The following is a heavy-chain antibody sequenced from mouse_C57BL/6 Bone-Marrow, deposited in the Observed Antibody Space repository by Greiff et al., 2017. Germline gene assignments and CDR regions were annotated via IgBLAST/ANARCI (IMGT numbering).Heavy chain of an antibody. J-gene: IGHJ1*03. V-gene: IGHV1-15*01. CDR1: GYTFTDYE. CDR2: IGPETGGT. CDR3: TRGGYWYFDV. Sequence: VQLQQSGAELVRPGASVTLSCKASGYTFTDYEMHWVKQTPVHGLEWIGAIGPETGGTAYNQKFKGKAILTADKSSSTAFMELRSLTSEDSAVYYCTRGGYWYFDVWGTGTTVTVSS.